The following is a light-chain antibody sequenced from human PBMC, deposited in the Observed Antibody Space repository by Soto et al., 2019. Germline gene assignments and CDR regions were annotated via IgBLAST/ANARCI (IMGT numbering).Light chain of an antibody. CDR2: DAS. Sequence: VLTQSPATPSLSPGERATLSCRASQSVSSYVAWYQQIPGQAPRLLIYDASNRATGIPARFSGSGSGTDFTLTISSLEPEDFAVYYCQQRSNWPRGTFGQGTKVDIK. CDR3: QQRSNWPRGT. J-gene: IGKJ1*01. CDR1: QSVSSY. V-gene: IGKV3-11*01.